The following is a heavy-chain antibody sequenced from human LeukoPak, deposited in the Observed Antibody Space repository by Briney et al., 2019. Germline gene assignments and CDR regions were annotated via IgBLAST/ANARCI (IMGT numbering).Heavy chain of an antibody. Sequence: SETLSLTCTVSGGSISSYYWSWIRQPAGEGLEWIGRIYTSGSTNYNPSLKSRVTMSVDTSKNQFSLKLSSVTAADTAVYYCVRDHCSGGSCYFPLDYWGQGTLVTVSS. CDR1: GGSISSYY. CDR2: IYTSGST. V-gene: IGHV4-4*07. D-gene: IGHD2-15*01. CDR3: VRDHCSGGSCYFPLDY. J-gene: IGHJ4*02.